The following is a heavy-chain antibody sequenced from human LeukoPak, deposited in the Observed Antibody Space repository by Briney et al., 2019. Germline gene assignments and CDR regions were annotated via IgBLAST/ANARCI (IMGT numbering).Heavy chain of an antibody. CDR3: ARPKASPIGAVAGSNNDY. CDR1: GLTFSSNA. V-gene: IGHV3-23*01. CDR2: HSGSDGST. J-gene: IGHJ4*02. D-gene: IGHD6-19*01. Sequence: GGSMRLSCAASGLTFSSNAMSWARQDPGKGREWPSAHSGSDGSTYYADSGKGRFTISRDNPKNTLYLQMNSLRAEDTAVYYCARPKASPIGAVAGSNNDYWGQGTLVTVSS.